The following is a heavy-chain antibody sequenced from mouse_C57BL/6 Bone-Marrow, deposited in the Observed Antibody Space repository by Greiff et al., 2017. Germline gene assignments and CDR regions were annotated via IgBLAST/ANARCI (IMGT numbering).Heavy chain of an antibody. V-gene: IGHV3-6*01. D-gene: IGHD2-14*01. CDR2: ISYDGSN. CDR1: GYSITSGYY. CDR3: ARGRGYPAWFAY. J-gene: IGHJ3*01. Sequence: EVKLLESGPGLVKPSQSLSLTCSVTGYSITSGYYWNCIRQFPGNKLEWMGYISYDGSNNYHPSLKNRISITRDTSKNQFFLKLNSVTTEDTATYYCARGRGYPAWFAYWGQGTLVTVSA.